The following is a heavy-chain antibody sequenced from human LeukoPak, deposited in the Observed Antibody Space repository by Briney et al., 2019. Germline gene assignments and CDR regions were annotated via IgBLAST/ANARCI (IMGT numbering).Heavy chain of an antibody. CDR3: ARHRGYDLFDY. J-gene: IGHJ4*02. CDR1: GDSISSYW. CDR2: IHYSGST. D-gene: IGHD5-12*01. V-gene: IGHV4-59*08. Sequence: SETLSLTCTVSGDSISSYWWSWIRHSPGKGLEWIGYIHYSGSTKYNPSFKSRVTISVDTSKNQFSLKVSSVTAADTAVYYCARHRGYDLFDYWGQGILVTVSS.